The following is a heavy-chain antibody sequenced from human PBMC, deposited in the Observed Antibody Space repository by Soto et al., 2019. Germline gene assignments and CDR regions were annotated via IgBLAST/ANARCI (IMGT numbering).Heavy chain of an antibody. V-gene: IGHV4-4*02. D-gene: IGHD6-19*01. J-gene: IGHJ4*02. CDR2: IFTSGTT. Sequence: QVQLQESGPGLVKPSGTLSLTCAVSDGSINDNWCSWVRQPPGKGLEWIGEIFTSGTTYYKPSLKSQVIISLVKPASQISLTLNSVTAADTAVYFCARQVAVARTRGFDSWGQGTLVTVSS. CDR3: ARQVAVARTRGFDS. CDR1: DGSINDNW.